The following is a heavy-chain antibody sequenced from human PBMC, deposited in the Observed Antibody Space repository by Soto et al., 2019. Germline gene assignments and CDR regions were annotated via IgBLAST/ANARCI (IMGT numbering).Heavy chain of an antibody. J-gene: IGHJ4*02. CDR3: ARGGVTMVRGVIIGIDY. CDR1: GFTFSSYS. CDR2: ISSSSSTI. D-gene: IGHD3-10*01. Sequence: GGSLRLSCAASGFTFSSYSMNWVRQAPGKGLEWVSYISSSSSTIYYADSVKGRFTISRDNAKNSLYLQMNSLRDEDTAVYYWARGGVTMVRGVIIGIDYWGQGTLVTVSS. V-gene: IGHV3-48*02.